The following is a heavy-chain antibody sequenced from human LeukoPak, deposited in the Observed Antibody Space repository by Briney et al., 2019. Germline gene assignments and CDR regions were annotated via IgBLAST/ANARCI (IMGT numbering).Heavy chain of an antibody. D-gene: IGHD3-16*01. CDR2: IIPIFGTA. V-gene: IGHV1-69*13. CDR1: GGTFSSYA. CDR3: AKVRGIYYYMDV. Sequence: SVKVSCKASGGTFSSYAISWVRQAPGQWLEWMGGIIPIFGTANYAQKFQGRVTITADESTSTAYMELSSLRSEDTAVYYCAKVRGIYYYMDVWGKGTTVTVSS. J-gene: IGHJ6*03.